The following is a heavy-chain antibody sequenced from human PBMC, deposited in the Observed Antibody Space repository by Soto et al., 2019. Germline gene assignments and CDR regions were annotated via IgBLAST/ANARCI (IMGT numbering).Heavy chain of an antibody. V-gene: IGHV4-4*02. D-gene: IGHD6-6*01. CDR1: GGTIRSSDW. Sequence: SETLSLTCTVSGGTIRSSDWWSWVRQPPGKGLEGIGEIYHSGGTNYNPSLKSRVTISVDKSKNQFSLKLSSVTAADTAVYYCARVSSSSRTWFAPWGQGTLVTSPQ. J-gene: IGHJ5*02. CDR2: IYHSGGT. CDR3: ARVSSSSRTWFAP.